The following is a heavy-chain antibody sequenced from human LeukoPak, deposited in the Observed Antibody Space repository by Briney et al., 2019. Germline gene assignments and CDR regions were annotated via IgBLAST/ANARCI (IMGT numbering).Heavy chain of an antibody. V-gene: IGHV3-23*01. Sequence: GGSLRLSCGASRFTFSGYAMSWVRQAPGKGLEWVSVISGSGGDRHYADSVKGRFTISRDNSKNTLYLQMTSLRVDDTAVYYCTKDIAAAVPYYFDYWGQGTLVTVSS. CDR2: ISGSGGDR. CDR3: TKDIAAAVPYYFDY. D-gene: IGHD6-13*01. CDR1: RFTFSGYA. J-gene: IGHJ4*02.